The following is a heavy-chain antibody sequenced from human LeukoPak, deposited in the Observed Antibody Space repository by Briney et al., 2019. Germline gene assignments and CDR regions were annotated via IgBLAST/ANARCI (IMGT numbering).Heavy chain of an antibody. J-gene: IGHJ6*02. D-gene: IGHD1-26*01. CDR1: GGSISTYY. CDR2: IHDTGST. V-gene: IGHV4-59*08. CDR3: ARVEPYSYYFGIDV. Sequence: PSETLSLTCTVSGGSISTYYWSWIRQSPGKGLDWIGYIHDTGSTNYNPSLKSRVSISVDRSKSQFSLHLSSVTAADTAVYFCARVEPYSYYFGIDVWGRGTTVTVSS.